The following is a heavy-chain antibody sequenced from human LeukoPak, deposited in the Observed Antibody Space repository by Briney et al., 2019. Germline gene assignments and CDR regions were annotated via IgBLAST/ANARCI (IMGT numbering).Heavy chain of an antibody. Sequence: PRESLRLSCAASGFTFDDYAMHWVRQAPGKGLEWVSLISGDGGSTYYADSVKGRFTISRDNSKNSLYLQMNSLRTEDTALYYCAKGLYDSSANDAFDIWGQGTMVTVSS. J-gene: IGHJ3*02. D-gene: IGHD3-22*01. CDR2: ISGDGGST. CDR3: AKGLYDSSANDAFDI. CDR1: GFTFDDYA. V-gene: IGHV3-43*02.